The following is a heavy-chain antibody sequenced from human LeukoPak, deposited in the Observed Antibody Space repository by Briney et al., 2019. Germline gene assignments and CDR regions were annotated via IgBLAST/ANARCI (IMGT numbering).Heavy chain of an antibody. Sequence: GGSLRLSCAASGFTFSSYAMHWVRQAPGKGLEWVAVISYDGSNKYHADSVKGRFTISRDNSKNTLYLQMNSLRAEDTAVYYCASLAYCGGDCYSQSVFDYWGQGTLVTVTS. CDR3: ASLAYCGGDCYSQSVFDY. D-gene: IGHD2-21*02. CDR1: GFTFSSYA. V-gene: IGHV3-30-3*01. CDR2: ISYDGSNK. J-gene: IGHJ4*02.